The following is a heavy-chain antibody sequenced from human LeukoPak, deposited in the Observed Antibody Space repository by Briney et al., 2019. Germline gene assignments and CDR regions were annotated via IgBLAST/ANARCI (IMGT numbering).Heavy chain of an antibody. J-gene: IGHJ6*04. Sequence: SETLSLTCAVSGVPISSSNWWSRVRQPPGKGLEWIGEIYHSGSPKYNPSLKSRVTISVDKSKNQFSLKLSSVTAADTAVYYCARGKGDPDNYYYYGMDVWGKGTTVTVSS. V-gene: IGHV4-4*02. CDR3: ARGKGDPDNYYYYGMDV. CDR1: GVPISSSNW. CDR2: IYHSGSP. D-gene: IGHD2-21*02.